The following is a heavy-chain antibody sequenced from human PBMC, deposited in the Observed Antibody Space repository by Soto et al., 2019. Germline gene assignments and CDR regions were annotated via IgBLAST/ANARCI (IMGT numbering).Heavy chain of an antibody. CDR2: INHSGST. CDR3: ARAARLWKNWFDP. J-gene: IGHJ5*02. CDR1: VGSGSGYY. D-gene: IGHD6-6*01. Sequence: ETLSLTCAVYVGSGSGYYWSWIRQPPGKGLEWIGEINHSGSTNYNPSLKSRVTISVDTSKNQFSLKLSSVTAADTAVYYCARAARLWKNWFDPWGQGTLVTVSS. V-gene: IGHV4-34*01.